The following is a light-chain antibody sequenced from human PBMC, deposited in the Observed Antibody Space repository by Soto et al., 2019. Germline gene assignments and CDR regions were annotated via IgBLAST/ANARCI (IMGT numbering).Light chain of an antibody. CDR1: QSINIW. Sequence: DIQMTQSPSTLSASVGDRVTITCRASQSINIWLAWYQQKPGKAPKLLIYKASSLESGVPSRFSGSGSGTEFTLSISSLQTDDFANYSCQQYNTFSTFGQGTKVEIK. CDR3: QQYNTFST. CDR2: KAS. J-gene: IGKJ1*01. V-gene: IGKV1-5*03.